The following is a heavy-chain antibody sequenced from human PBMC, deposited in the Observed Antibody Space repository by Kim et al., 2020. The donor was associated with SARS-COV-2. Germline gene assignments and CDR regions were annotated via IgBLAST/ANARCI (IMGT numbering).Heavy chain of an antibody. CDR2: IYYSGST. Sequence: SETLSLTCTVSGGSISSYYWSWIRQPPGKGLEWIGYIYYSGSTNYNLSLKSRVTISVDTSKNQFSLKLSTVTAADTAVYYCARDLRLAYYHYGMDIWGQGATVTVSS. J-gene: IGHJ6*02. CDR3: ARDLRLAYYHYGMDI. V-gene: IGHV4-59*13. CDR1: GGSISSYY.